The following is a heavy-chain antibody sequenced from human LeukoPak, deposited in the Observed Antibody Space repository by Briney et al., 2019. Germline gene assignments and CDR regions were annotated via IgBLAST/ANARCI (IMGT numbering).Heavy chain of an antibody. D-gene: IGHD4-23*01. CDR1: GYSISSGYY. Sequence: KPSETLSLTCTVSGYSISSGYYWGWIRQPPGQGLEWIGSIYHSGSTYYNPSLKSRVTISVDTSKNQFSLKLSSVTAADTAVYYCASPPDYGGNSALNAFDIWGQGTMVTVSS. CDR2: IYHSGST. V-gene: IGHV4-38-2*02. J-gene: IGHJ3*02. CDR3: ASPPDYGGNSALNAFDI.